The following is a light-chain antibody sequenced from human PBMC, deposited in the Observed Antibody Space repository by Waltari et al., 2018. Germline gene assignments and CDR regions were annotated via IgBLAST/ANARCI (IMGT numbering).Light chain of an antibody. CDR1: QTVRTTY. Sequence: EIVLTQSPGTLSLSPGERATLSCRASQTVRTTYLAWYQQKPGQAPTLLIYGASSSATGIPDRCSGSGSGTDFSLTISSLEPEDFAVYYCQQYDISPLTFGGGTKVEIK. CDR3: QQYDISPLT. CDR2: GAS. V-gene: IGKV3-20*01. J-gene: IGKJ4*01.